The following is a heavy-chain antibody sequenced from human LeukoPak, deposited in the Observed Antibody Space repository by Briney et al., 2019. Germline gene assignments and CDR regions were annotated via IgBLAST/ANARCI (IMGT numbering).Heavy chain of an antibody. J-gene: IGHJ3*02. V-gene: IGHV4-30-4*01. Sequence: SETLSLTCTVSGGSISSGDYYWSWIRQPPGKGLEWIGYIYYSGSTYYNPSLKSRVTISVDTSKNQFSLKLSSVTAADTAVYYRARDSITMVRGVIIEGAFDIWGQGTMVTVSS. CDR1: GGSISSGDYY. D-gene: IGHD3-10*01. CDR3: ARDSITMVRGVIIEGAFDI. CDR2: IYYSGST.